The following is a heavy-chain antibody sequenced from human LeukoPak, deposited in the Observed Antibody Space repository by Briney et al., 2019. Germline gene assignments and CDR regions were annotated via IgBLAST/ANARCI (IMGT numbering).Heavy chain of an antibody. CDR1: GFTFSSYW. V-gene: IGHV3-7*01. CDR3: ARVEEGILTGYFDY. Sequence: PGGSLTLSCAASGFTFSSYWMSWVRQAPGKGLEWVANIKQDGSEKYYVDSVKGRFTISRDNAKNSLYLQMNSLRAEDTAVYYCARVEEGILTGYFDYWGQGTLVTVSS. CDR2: IKQDGSEK. J-gene: IGHJ4*02. D-gene: IGHD3-9*01.